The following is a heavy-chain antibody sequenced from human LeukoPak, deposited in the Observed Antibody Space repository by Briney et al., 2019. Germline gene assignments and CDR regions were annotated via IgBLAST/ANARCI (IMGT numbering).Heavy chain of an antibody. D-gene: IGHD3-22*01. CDR2: IYPGDSDT. Sequence: GESLKISCKGSGYTFTSYWIAWVRQMPGKGLEWMGIIYPGDSDTRYSPSFQGQVTISADKSISTAYLQWSSLKASDTAMYCCARLRHDSLNNWFDPWGQGTLVTVSS. J-gene: IGHJ5*02. V-gene: IGHV5-51*01. CDR3: ARLRHDSLNNWFDP. CDR1: GYTFTSYW.